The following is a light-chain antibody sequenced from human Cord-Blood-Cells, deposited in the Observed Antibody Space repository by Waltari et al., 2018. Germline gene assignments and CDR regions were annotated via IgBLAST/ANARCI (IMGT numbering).Light chain of an antibody. CDR3: CSYAGSYPYV. Sequence: QSALTQPRSVSGSPGQSVTISCTGTSSEVGGYNYVAWYQQHPGKAPKLMIYDVSKRPSGVPDRFSGSKSGNTASLTISGLQAEDEADYYCCSYAGSYPYVFGTGTKVTVL. J-gene: IGLJ1*01. CDR2: DVS. CDR1: SSEVGGYNY. V-gene: IGLV2-11*01.